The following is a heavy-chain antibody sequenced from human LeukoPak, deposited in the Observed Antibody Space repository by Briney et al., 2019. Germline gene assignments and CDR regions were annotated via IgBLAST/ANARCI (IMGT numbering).Heavy chain of an antibody. Sequence: GGSLRLSCAASGFTFSSYWMHWVRQAPGKGLVWVSRINSDGSSTSYADSVKGRFTISRDNAKNTLHLQMNSLRAEDTAVYYCARGARGSGTASDYWGQGTLVTVSS. V-gene: IGHV3-74*01. D-gene: IGHD3-10*01. CDR1: GFTFSSYW. CDR2: INSDGSST. CDR3: ARGARGSGTASDY. J-gene: IGHJ4*02.